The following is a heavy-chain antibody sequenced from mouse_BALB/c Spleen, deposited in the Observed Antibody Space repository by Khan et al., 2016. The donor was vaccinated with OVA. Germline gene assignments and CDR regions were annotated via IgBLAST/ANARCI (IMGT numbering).Heavy chain of an antibody. V-gene: IGHV3-2*02. CDR3: ARSLIYYYGSSPY. J-gene: IGHJ3*01. D-gene: IGHD1-1*01. CDR1: GYSITSDYA. Sequence: EVQLQESGPGLVKPSQSLSLTCTVTGYSITSDYAWNWIRQFPGNKLEWMGYISYSGSTSYNPSLKSRISITRDTSKNQFFLQLNSVTTEDPATYYCARSLIYYYGSSPYWGQGTLVTVSA. CDR2: ISYSGST.